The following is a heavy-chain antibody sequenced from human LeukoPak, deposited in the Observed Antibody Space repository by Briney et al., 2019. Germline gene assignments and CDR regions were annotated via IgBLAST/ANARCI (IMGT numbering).Heavy chain of an antibody. CDR1: GFTFSGSA. CDR3: ASTDYGDNSGY. D-gene: IGHD4-23*01. J-gene: IGHJ4*02. CDR2: IRSRANSYAT. Sequence: GGSLKLSCAASGFTFSGSAIHWVRQASGKGLEWVGRIRSRANSYATVYGVSVKGRFTISRDDSKNTAYLQMNSLSTEDTAVYYCASTDYGDNSGYWGQGTLVTVSS. V-gene: IGHV3-73*01.